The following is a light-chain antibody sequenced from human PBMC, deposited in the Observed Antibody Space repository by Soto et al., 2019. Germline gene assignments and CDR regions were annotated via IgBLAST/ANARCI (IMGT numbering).Light chain of an antibody. Sequence: EIVMTQSPASLSASPGERATISCRASQSVSSNLDWYHQKPGQAPRLLIYDASTLATGIPARFSGSGSGTEFTLTVSSLQSEVFAVYYCQQYIMWPRTFGQGTRLE. CDR1: QSVSSN. V-gene: IGKV3-15*01. CDR3: QQYIMWPRT. J-gene: IGKJ5*01. CDR2: DAS.